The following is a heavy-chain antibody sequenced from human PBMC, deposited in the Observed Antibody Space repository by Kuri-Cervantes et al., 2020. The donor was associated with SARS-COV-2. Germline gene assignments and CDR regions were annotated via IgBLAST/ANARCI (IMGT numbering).Heavy chain of an antibody. Sequence: GGSLKISFSASGFTFSSYGMHWVRQAPGKGLEWVAVIWYDGSNTYYADSVKTRFTISRDNAKNALYLQMNSLRAEDKYVYYCARSCIPGWYYYYGMDVWGQGTTVTVSS. J-gene: IGHJ6*02. D-gene: IGHD2-15*01. CDR1: GFTFSSYG. CDR3: ARSCIPGWYYYYGMDV. CDR2: IWYDGSNT. V-gene: IGHV3-33*08.